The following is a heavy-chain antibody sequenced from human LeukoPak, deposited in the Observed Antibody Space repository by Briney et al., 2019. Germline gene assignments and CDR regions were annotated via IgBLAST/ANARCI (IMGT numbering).Heavy chain of an antibody. V-gene: IGHV3-20*04. D-gene: IGHD3-22*01. J-gene: IGHJ4*02. CDR3: ARGGTYYYDSSGYSALLLDY. Sequence: GGSLRLSCAASGFTSDDYAMSWVRQAPGKGLEWVSGINWNGNSTGYADSVKGRFTISRDNAKNSLYLQMNSLRAEDTALYYCARGGTYYYDSSGYSALLLDYWGQGTLVTVSS. CDR2: INWNGNST. CDR1: GFTSDDYA.